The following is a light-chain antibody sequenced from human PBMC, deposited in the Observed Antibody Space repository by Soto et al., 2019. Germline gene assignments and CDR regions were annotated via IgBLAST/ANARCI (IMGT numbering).Light chain of an antibody. J-gene: IGKJ1*01. CDR3: QQYNTFSPWT. Sequence: DIQMTQSPSTLSGSVGDRVTITCLASQTISTWLAWYQQKPGKAPKLLIYRASSLESGVPSRFSGSGSGTEFTLTISSLQPDDFATYYCQQYNTFSPWTFGQGTKVDIK. CDR2: RAS. V-gene: IGKV1-5*03. CDR1: QTISTW.